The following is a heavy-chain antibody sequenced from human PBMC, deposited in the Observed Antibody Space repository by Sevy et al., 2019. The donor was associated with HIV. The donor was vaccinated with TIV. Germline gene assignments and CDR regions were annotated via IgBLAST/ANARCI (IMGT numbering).Heavy chain of an antibody. V-gene: IGHV4-4*07. Sequence: SETLSLTCTVSGGSISSYYWSWIRQPAGKGLEWIGRIYTSGSTNYNPSLKSRVTMSVDTSKNQFSLKLSSVTAADTAVYYCARVTRSWQQLVPSADYYYYYYMDVWGKGTTVTVSS. CDR1: GGSISSYY. D-gene: IGHD6-13*01. CDR2: IYTSGST. CDR3: ARVTRSWQQLVPSADYYYYYYMDV. J-gene: IGHJ6*03.